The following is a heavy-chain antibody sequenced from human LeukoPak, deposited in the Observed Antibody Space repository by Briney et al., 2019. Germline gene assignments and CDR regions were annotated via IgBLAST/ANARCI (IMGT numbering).Heavy chain of an antibody. CDR2: INPNSGGK. CDR1: GYTFTRYY. D-gene: IGHD6-6*01. Sequence: ASVKVFCKASGYTFTRYYMHWVRQAPGQGLEWMGWINPNSGGKNYAQKFQGRVTMTRDTSISTAYMELSRLRSDDTAVYYCARVSSIAASFDYWGQGTLVTVSS. V-gene: IGHV1-2*02. J-gene: IGHJ4*02. CDR3: ARVSSIAASFDY.